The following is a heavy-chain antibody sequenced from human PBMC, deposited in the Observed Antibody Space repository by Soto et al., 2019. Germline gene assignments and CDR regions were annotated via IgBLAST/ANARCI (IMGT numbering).Heavy chain of an antibody. CDR2: ISGSGGST. V-gene: IGHV3-23*01. D-gene: IGHD2-2*01. Sequence: GGSLRLSCAASGFTFSSYAMSWARQAPGKGLEWVSAISGSGGSTYYADSVKGRFTISRDNSKNTLYLQMNSLRAEDTAVYYCAKDRGYCSSTSCWFDYWGQGTLVTVSS. J-gene: IGHJ4*02. CDR3: AKDRGYCSSTSCWFDY. CDR1: GFTFSSYA.